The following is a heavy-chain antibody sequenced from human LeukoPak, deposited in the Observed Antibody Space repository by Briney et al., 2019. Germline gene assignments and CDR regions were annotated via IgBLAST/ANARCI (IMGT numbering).Heavy chain of an antibody. Sequence: PGGSLRLSCAASGFTFSDYYMSWIRQAPGKGLEWVSYISSSGSTIYYADSVKGRFTISRDNAKNSLYLQMNSLRAEDTAVYYCARGSWYYYDSSGYIPNNEWGQGTLVTVSS. CDR3: ARGSWYYYDSSGYIPNNE. V-gene: IGHV3-11*04. D-gene: IGHD3-22*01. J-gene: IGHJ4*02. CDR2: ISSSGSTI. CDR1: GFTFSDYY.